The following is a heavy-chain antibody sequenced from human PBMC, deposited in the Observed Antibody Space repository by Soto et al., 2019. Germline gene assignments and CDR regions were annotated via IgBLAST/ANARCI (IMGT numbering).Heavy chain of an antibody. J-gene: IGHJ4*02. CDR3: ARAPRGNYGYPSYFDY. V-gene: IGHV4-59*01. CDR2: IYYSGST. CDR1: GGSISSYY. D-gene: IGHD3-10*01. Sequence: SETLSLTCTVSGGSISSYYWSWIRQPPGKGLEWIGYIYYSGSTNYNPSLKSRVTISIDTSKNQFSLKLSSVTAADTAVYYCARAPRGNYGYPSYFDYWGQGTLVTVSS.